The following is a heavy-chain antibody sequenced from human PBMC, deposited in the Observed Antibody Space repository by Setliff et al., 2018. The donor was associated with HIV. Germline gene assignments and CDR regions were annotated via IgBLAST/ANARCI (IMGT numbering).Heavy chain of an antibody. V-gene: IGHV1-69*13. CDR1: GGTFSSYA. Sequence: AASVKVSCKASGGTFSSYAISWVRQAPGQGLEWMGGIIPIFGTANYAQKFQGRVTITADESTRTAYMELSSLRSEDTAVYYCARDTPDYLGSYYSDYWGQGTLVTVSS. CDR3: ARDTPDYLGSYYSDY. J-gene: IGHJ4*02. CDR2: IIPIFGTA. D-gene: IGHD1-26*01.